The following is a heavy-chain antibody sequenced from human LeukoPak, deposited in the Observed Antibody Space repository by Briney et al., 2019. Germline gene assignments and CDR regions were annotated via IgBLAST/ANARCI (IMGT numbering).Heavy chain of an antibody. D-gene: IGHD1-14*01. Sequence: PSETLSLTCTVSGGSISNSGYYWGWIRQPPGKGLEWLGSIYYSGRTYYNPSLKSRLTTSIDTSNNQFSLRLSSATAADTAVYYCARQLTGDPPGEYWGQGILVTVSS. CDR2: IYYSGRT. CDR3: ARQLTGDPPGEY. V-gene: IGHV4-39*01. CDR1: GGSISNSGYY. J-gene: IGHJ4*02.